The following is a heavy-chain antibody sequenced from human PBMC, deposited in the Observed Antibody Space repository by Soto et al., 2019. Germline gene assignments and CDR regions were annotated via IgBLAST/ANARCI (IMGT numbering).Heavy chain of an antibody. J-gene: IGHJ4*02. D-gene: IGHD3-10*01. CDR3: ARLLMSYYRFDS. CDR1: GDSFISADFY. V-gene: IGHV4-30-4*01. Sequence: QVQLQESGPGLVKPSETLPLTCSVSGDSFISADFYWSWIRQPPGKGLEWMGNIYYSGSTDYNPSLKSRLSISLDSSKSQFSLRLRSVTAADTAVYYCARLLMSYYRFDSWGQGTLVAVSS. CDR2: IYYSGST.